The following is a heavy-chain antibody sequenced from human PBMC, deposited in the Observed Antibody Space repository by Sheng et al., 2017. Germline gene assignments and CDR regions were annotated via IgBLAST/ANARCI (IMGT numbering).Heavy chain of an antibody. V-gene: IGHV4-59*01. CDR3: ASGPSGYYSDAFDI. CDR1: GGSISSYY. Sequence: QVQLQESGPGLVKPSETLSLTCTVSGGSISSYYWSWIRQPPGKGLEWIGYIYYSGSTNYNPSLKSRVTISVDTSKNQFSLKLSSVTAADTAVYYCASGPSGYYSDAFDIWAKGQWSPSLQ. D-gene: IGHD3-22*01. CDR2: IYYSGST. J-gene: IGHJ3*02.